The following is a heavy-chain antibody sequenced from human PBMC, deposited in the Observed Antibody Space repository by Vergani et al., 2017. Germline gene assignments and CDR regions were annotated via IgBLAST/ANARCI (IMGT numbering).Heavy chain of an antibody. CDR3: AKSAYVWGSPWDY. D-gene: IGHD3-16*01. Sequence: EVQLVESGGGVVQPGGSLRLSCAASGFTFDDYAMHWVRQAPGKGLEWVSLISGSGGSTYYADSVKGRFTISRDNSKNTLYLQMNSLRAEDTAVYYCAKSAYVWGSPWDYWGQGTLVTVSS. J-gene: IGHJ4*02. CDR1: GFTFDDYA. V-gene: IGHV3-23*04. CDR2: ISGSGGST.